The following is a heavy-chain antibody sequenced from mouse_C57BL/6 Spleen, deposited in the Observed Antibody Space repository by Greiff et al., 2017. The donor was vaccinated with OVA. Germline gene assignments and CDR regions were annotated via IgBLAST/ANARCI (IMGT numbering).Heavy chain of an antibody. D-gene: IGHD1-1*01. CDR2: IDPSDSYT. CDR3: ARWNTTVVARSYFDY. V-gene: IGHV1-59*01. CDR1: GYTFTSYW. Sequence: QVQLQQPGAELVRPGTSVKLSCKASGYTFTSYWMHWVKQRPGQGLEWIGVIDPSDSYTNYNQKFKGKATLTVDTSSSTAYMQLSSLTSEDSAVYYCARWNTTVVARSYFDYWGQGTTLTVSS. J-gene: IGHJ2*01.